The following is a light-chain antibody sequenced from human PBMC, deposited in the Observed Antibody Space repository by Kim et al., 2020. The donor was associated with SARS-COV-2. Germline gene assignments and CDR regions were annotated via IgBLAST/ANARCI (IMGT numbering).Light chain of an antibody. J-gene: IGKJ4*01. CDR3: QQANSTPLT. CDR2: AAS. V-gene: IGKV1-39*01. CDR1: QSISSY. Sequence: DIQMTQSPSSVSASVGDRVTITCRASQSISSYLDWYQQKPGKAPKLLIYAASSLQSGVPSRFSGSGSGTDFTLTISSLQPEDFATYYCQQANSTPLTFGQGTKVDIK.